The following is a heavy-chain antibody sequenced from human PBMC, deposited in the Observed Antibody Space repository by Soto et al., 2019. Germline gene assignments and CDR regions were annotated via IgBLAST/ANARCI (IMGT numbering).Heavy chain of an antibody. CDR3: ARDRKTYYYDSSGYSNAFDI. Sequence: GASVKVSCKASGFTFTSSAVQWVRQARGQRLEWIGWIVVGSGNTNYAQKFQERVTITRDMSTSTAYMELSSLRSEDTAVYYCARDRKTYYYDSSGYSNAFDIWGQGTMVTVSS. D-gene: IGHD3-22*01. V-gene: IGHV1-58*01. J-gene: IGHJ3*02. CDR1: GFTFTSSA. CDR2: IVVGSGNT.